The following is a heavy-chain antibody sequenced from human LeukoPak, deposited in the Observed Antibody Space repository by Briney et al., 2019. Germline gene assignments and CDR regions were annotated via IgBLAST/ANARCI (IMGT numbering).Heavy chain of an antibody. D-gene: IGHD6-25*01. CDR2: IKQDGSEK. CDR1: GFTFSSYW. V-gene: IGHV3-7*03. J-gene: IGHJ2*01. CDR3: ARGLHSSGWDWYFDL. Sequence: QPGGSLRLSCAASGFTFSSYWMTWIRQAPGKGLEWVANIKQDGSEKYYVDSVKGRFTISRDNAKNSLYLQMNSLRAEDTALYHCARGLHSSGWDWYFDLWGRGTLVTVSS.